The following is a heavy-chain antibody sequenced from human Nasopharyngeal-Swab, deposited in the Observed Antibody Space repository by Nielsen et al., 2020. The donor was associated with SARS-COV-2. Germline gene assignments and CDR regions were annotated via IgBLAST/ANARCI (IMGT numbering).Heavy chain of an antibody. CDR1: GYSFRTYG. CDR2: IVGSGDISGSGGNT. Sequence: GGSLRLSCVASGYSFRTYGMSWVRQAPGKWLEWVAAIVGSGDISGSGGNTYYADSVKGRFAISRDNSKNTLSLQMNSLRAEDTAVYYCAKDLRGPYFFWGQGTLVTVSS. CDR3: AKDLRGPYFF. D-gene: IGHD2/OR15-2a*01. J-gene: IGHJ4*02. V-gene: IGHV3-23*01.